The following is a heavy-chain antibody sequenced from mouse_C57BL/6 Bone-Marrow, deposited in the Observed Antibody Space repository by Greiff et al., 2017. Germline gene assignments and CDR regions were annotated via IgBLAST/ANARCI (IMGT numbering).Heavy chain of an antibody. CDR3: TSRIKDAMDY. CDR2: IRNKANNHAT. D-gene: IGHD2-4*01. CDR1: GFTFSDAW. V-gene: IGHV6-6*01. J-gene: IGHJ4*01. Sequence: EVQVVESGGGLVQPGGSMKLSCAASGFTFSDAWMDWVRQSPEKGLEWVAEIRNKANNHATYYAESVKGRFTISRDDSKSSVYLQMNSLRAEDTGIYYCTSRIKDAMDYWGQGTSVTVSS.